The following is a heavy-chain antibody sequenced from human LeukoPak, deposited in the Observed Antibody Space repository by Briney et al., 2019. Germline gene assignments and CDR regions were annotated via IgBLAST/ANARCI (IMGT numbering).Heavy chain of an antibody. Sequence: GESLKISCKGSGYSFTSYWIGWVRQMPGKGLEWMGIIYPGDSDTRYSPSFQGQVTISADKSISTAYLQWSSLKASDTAMYYCARLFMLRTTGSYYYYYMDVWGKGTTVTVSS. D-gene: IGHD1-1*01. J-gene: IGHJ6*03. CDR3: ARLFMLRTTGSYYYYYMDV. CDR1: GYSFTSYW. V-gene: IGHV5-51*01. CDR2: IYPGDSDT.